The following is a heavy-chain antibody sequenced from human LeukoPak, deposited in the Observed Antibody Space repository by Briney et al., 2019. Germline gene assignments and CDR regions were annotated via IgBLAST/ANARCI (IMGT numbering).Heavy chain of an antibody. D-gene: IGHD4-23*01. CDR1: GFTFNDYG. Sequence: GGSLRLSCAASGFTFNDYGMSWVRQAPRKGLEWVSGINWNGGSTGYADSVKGRFTISRDNAKNSLYLQMNSLRADDTAVYYCARYYGGNSACDYWGQGTLVTVSS. J-gene: IGHJ4*02. V-gene: IGHV3-20*04. CDR3: ARYYGGNSACDY. CDR2: INWNGGST.